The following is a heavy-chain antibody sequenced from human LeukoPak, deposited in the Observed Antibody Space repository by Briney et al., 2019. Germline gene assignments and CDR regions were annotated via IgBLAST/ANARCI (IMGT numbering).Heavy chain of an antibody. CDR2: IYPGDSDT. D-gene: IGHD6-13*01. J-gene: IGHJ1*01. V-gene: IGHV5-51*01. Sequence: GESLKISCKGSGYSFTSYWIGWVRQMPGKGLEWMGIIYPGDSDTRYSPSFQGQVTISADKSISTAYLQWSSLKASDTAVYYCARIRVAAAGNPEYFQHWGQGTLVTVSS. CDR1: GYSFTSYW. CDR3: ARIRVAAAGNPEYFQH.